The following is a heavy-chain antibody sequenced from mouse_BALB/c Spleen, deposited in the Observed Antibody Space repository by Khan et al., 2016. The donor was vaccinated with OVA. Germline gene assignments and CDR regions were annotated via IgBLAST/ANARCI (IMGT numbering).Heavy chain of an antibody. Sequence: EVQLQELGPSLVKPSQTLSLTCSVTGDSITSGYWTWIRKFPGNKLEYMGYMIYSGDTYYNPSLKSRISITRHTSTNQYYLQLNSVTTEDTATYYCARSTYRYAFAYWGQGTLVTVSA. D-gene: IGHD2-14*01. J-gene: IGHJ3*01. V-gene: IGHV3-8*02. CDR2: MIYSGDT. CDR1: GDSITSGY. CDR3: ARSTYRYAFAY.